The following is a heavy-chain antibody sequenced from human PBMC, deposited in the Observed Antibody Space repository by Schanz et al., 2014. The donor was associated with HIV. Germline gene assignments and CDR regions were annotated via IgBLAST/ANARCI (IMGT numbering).Heavy chain of an antibody. D-gene: IGHD3-10*01. Sequence: QVQLVESGGGLVKPGGSLRLSCAASGFTFNDYYMTWIRQAPGKGLEWVSYISDTGTTTYYADSVNGRFTISRDNAKNSMFLQMNRLRAEDTAVYYCAKDSGSGVMFNFDSWGQGTLVTVSS. CDR2: ISDTGTTT. CDR1: GFTFNDYY. V-gene: IGHV3-11*01. J-gene: IGHJ4*02. CDR3: AKDSGSGVMFNFDS.